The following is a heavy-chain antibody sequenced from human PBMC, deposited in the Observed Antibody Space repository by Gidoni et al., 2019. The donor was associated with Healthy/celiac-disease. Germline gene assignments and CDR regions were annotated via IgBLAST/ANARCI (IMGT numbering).Heavy chain of an antibody. D-gene: IGHD2-21*02. J-gene: IGHJ4*02. V-gene: IGHV3-33*01. CDR1: GFTFSSDG. Sequence: QVQLVESGGGVVQPGRSLRLSCAASGFTFSSDGMHGVRQAPGKGLGWVAVIWYDGSNQYYADSVKGRFTISRDNSKNTLYLQMNSLRAEDTAVYYCARDRRVYCGGDCYLPYWGQGTLVTVSS. CDR3: ARDRRVYCGGDCYLPY. CDR2: IWYDGSNQ.